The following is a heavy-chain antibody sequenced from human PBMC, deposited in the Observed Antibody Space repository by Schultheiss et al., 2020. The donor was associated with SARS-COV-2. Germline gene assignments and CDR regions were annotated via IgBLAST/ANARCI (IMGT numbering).Heavy chain of an antibody. CDR1: GGSITSGAYY. CDR2: IYNSGST. J-gene: IGHJ4*02. Sequence: SETLSLTCTVSGGSITSGAYYWSWIRQHPGKGLEYIGHIYNSGSTNYNPSLKSRVTISVDTSKNQFSLKLSSVTAADTAVYYCASSIWSGYLPTTWSWGQGTLVTVSS. CDR3: ASSIWSGYLPTTWS. D-gene: IGHD3-3*01. V-gene: IGHV4-61*08.